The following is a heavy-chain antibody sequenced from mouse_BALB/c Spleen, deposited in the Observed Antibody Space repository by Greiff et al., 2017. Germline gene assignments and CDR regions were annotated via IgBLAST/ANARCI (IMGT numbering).Heavy chain of an antibody. V-gene: IGHV14-1*02. CDR3: ARSREGFAY. CDR2: IDPENGNT. Sequence: EVQLQQSGAELVRPGALVKLSCKASGFNIKDYYMHWVKQRPEQGLEWIGWIDPENGNTIYDPKFQGKASITADTSSNTAYLQLSSLTSEDTAVYYCARSREGFAYWGQGTLVTVSA. CDR1: GFNIKDYY. J-gene: IGHJ3*01.